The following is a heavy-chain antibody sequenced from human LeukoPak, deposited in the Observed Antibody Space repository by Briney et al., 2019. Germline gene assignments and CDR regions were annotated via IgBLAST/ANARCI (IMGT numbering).Heavy chain of an antibody. CDR3: AKEQYPGYFDY. Sequence: GGSLRLACAASGFIFSGSSMHWVRQAPGKGLEWVSFIRFDATNKYYADSVKGRFTISRDNSNNTLYLQLNNVRTEDTATYFCAKEQYPGYFDYWGQGTLVTVSS. CDR2: IRFDATNK. D-gene: IGHD1-14*01. V-gene: IGHV3-30*02. J-gene: IGHJ4*02. CDR1: GFIFSGSS.